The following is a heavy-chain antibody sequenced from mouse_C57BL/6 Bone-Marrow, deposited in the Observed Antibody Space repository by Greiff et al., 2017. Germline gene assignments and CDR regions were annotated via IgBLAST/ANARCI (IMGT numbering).Heavy chain of an antibody. CDR2: ISDGGSYT. CDR3: AREEELFIDY. CDR1: GFTFSSYA. V-gene: IGHV5-4*01. J-gene: IGHJ2*01. Sequence: EVKLMESGGGLVKPGGSLKLSCAASGFTFSSYAMSWVRQTPEKRLEWVATISDGGSYTYYPDNVKGRFTISRDNAKNNLYLQMSHLKSDDTAMYYCAREEELFIDYWGQGTALAVSS. D-gene: IGHD4-1*01.